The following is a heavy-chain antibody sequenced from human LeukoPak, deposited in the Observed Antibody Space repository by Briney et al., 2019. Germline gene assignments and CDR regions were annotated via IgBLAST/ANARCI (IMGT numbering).Heavy chain of an antibody. CDR2: IYYSGST. J-gene: IGHJ2*01. CDR3: AGGIAVTGGSWYFDL. Sequence: SETLSLTCTVSIGLHYRSSYYCVWIRQPPGKGLEWIGSIYYSGSTYYNPSLKSRVTISVDTSTNQFSLKLSSATAADTAVDYCAGGIAVTGGSWYFDLWGRGTLVTVSS. V-gene: IGHV4-39*01. CDR1: IGLHYRSSYY. D-gene: IGHD6-19*01.